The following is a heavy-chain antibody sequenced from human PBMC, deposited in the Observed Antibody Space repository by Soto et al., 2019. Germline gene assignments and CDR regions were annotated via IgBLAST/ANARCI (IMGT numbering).Heavy chain of an antibody. V-gene: IGHV4-34*01. CDR2: INHSGST. D-gene: IGHD3-22*01. CDR1: GGSFSGYY. Sequence: SETLSLTCAVYGGSFSGYYWSWIRQPPGKGLEWIGEINHSGSTNYNPSLKSRVTISVDTSKNQFSLKLRSVTAADTAVYYCARDDCKGSRCSYYYGLDVWGQGTTVTVSS. CDR3: ARDDCKGSRCSYYYGLDV. J-gene: IGHJ6*02.